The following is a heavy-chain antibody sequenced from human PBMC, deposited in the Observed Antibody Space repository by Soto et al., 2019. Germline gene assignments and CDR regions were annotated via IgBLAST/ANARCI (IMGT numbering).Heavy chain of an antibody. CDR3: ARLGGSYAVPHFDY. D-gene: IGHD1-26*01. V-gene: IGHV4-39*01. Sequence: SETLSLTCTVSGGSISSSSYYWGWIRQPPGKGLEWIGSIFYSGITYYNPSLKSRVTISVDTSKNQFSLKLSSVTAADTAVYYCARLGGSYAVPHFDYWGQGTLVTVSS. CDR1: GGSISSSSYY. J-gene: IGHJ4*02. CDR2: IFYSGIT.